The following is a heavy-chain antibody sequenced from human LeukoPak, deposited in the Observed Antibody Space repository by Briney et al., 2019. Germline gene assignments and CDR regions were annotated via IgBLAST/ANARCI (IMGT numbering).Heavy chain of an antibody. Sequence: GGSLRLSCVGSGFTFSNFCMVWVRQAPGKGLEWVSGISASSTHTYYADSVKGRSTICRDNAKNTLYLDMNSLTAEDTAVYYCGRDPNGDYIAAFDMWGRGTMVTVSP. CDR1: GFTFSNFC. CDR3: GRDPNGDYIAAFDM. J-gene: IGHJ3*02. V-gene: IGHV3-23*01. D-gene: IGHD4-17*01. CDR2: ISASSTHT.